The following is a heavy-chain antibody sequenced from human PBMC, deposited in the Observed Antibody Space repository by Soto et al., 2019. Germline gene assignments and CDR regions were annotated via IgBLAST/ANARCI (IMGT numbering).Heavy chain of an antibody. Sequence: EVQLLESGGGLVQPGGSLRLSCAASGFTFSSYAMSWVRQAPGKGLEWVSAISGSGGSTYYADSVKGRFTISRDNSKNTLDLQMNSLIAQDTAVYYCAKGRGYSSSSYLGYWGQGTLVTVSS. CDR2: ISGSGGST. CDR1: GFTFSSYA. CDR3: AKGRGYSSSSYLGY. V-gene: IGHV3-23*01. J-gene: IGHJ4*02. D-gene: IGHD6-6*01.